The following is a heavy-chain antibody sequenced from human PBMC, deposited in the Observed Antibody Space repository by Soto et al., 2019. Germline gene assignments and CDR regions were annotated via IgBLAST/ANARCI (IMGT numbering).Heavy chain of an antibody. V-gene: IGHV3-21*01. CDR3: ARVSGTLERYSDLDY. D-gene: IGHD1-1*01. Sequence: EVQLVESGGGLVKPGVSLRLSCAASGFIFSSYSMNWVRQAPGKGLEWVSSISPRSDYIYFAASMRGRFTISRDNAQNSLYLQMNNLRAEDTAVYHCARVSGTLERYSDLDYWGQGTLVTVSS. J-gene: IGHJ4*02. CDR1: GFIFSSYS. CDR2: ISPRSDYI.